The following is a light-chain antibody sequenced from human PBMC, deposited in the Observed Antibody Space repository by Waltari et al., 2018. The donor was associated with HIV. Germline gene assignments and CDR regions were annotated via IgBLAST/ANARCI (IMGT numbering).Light chain of an antibody. CDR2: GCH. Sequence: QSVLTQPPSVSGAPGQRVTISCTGRGSNIGAGYDAHWYPQLPGTAPKPLIYGCHPRPLGGPGPFSCSKSGPSAPPAITGLQAVDEADYYCQSYDSSLSGWVFGGGTKLTVL. V-gene: IGLV1-40*01. CDR1: GSNIGAGYD. J-gene: IGLJ2*01. CDR3: QSYDSSLSGWV.